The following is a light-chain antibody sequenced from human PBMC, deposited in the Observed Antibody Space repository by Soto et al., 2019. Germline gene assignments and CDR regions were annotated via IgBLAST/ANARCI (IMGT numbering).Light chain of an antibody. CDR2: GAS. CDR1: QSVSSN. Sequence: EIVMTQSPVTLSVSPGERATLSCRAGQSVSSNLAWYQQKPGQAPRLLIYGASTRATGIPARFTGSGSGTEFTLTISSLQFDDSAVFYCHQYGSSPQTFGQGTKVDI. CDR3: HQYGSSPQT. V-gene: IGKV3-15*01. J-gene: IGKJ1*01.